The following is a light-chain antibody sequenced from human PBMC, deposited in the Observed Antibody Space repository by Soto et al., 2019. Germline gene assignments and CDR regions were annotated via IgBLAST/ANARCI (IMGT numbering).Light chain of an antibody. Sequence: EIALTQSPGTVSLSPGESATLSCRASQSVSSSYLAWYQQKPGQAPRLLIYDASNRAAGIPARFSGSGSGTDFTLTISSLEPEDFAVYYCQQRSNWPPLTVGGGTKVDIK. J-gene: IGKJ4*01. CDR1: QSVSSSY. V-gene: IGKV3-11*01. CDR2: DAS. CDR3: QQRSNWPPLT.